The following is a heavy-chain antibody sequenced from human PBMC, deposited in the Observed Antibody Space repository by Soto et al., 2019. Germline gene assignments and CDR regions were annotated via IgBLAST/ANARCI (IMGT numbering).Heavy chain of an antibody. CDR1: GFNFSNFA. CDR3: AKAYCRSTSCSRGYFDY. CDR2: ISGTGFST. J-gene: IGHJ4*02. Sequence: GGSLRLSCAASGFNFSNFAMTWVRQAPGQGLEWVSSISGTGFSTYYADSVKGRFTISRGNSENTLYLEMNSLGAVDTAVYYCAKAYCRSTSCSRGYFDYWGQGTLVTVSS. D-gene: IGHD2-2*01. V-gene: IGHV3-23*01.